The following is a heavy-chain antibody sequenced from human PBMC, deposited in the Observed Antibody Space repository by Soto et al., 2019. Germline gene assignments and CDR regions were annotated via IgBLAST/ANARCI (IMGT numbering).Heavy chain of an antibody. J-gene: IGHJ6*03. V-gene: IGHV3-48*01. Sequence: EVQLVESGGGLVQPGGSLRLSCAASGFTFSSYSMNWVRQAPGKGLEWVSYISSSSSTIYYADSVKGRFTISRDNAKNSLYLQMNSLRAEDMAVYYCARDKVLELSPDYYYYYYMDVWGKGTTVTVSS. CDR2: ISSSSSTI. CDR1: GFTFSSYS. D-gene: IGHD1-7*01. CDR3: ARDKVLELSPDYYYYYYMDV.